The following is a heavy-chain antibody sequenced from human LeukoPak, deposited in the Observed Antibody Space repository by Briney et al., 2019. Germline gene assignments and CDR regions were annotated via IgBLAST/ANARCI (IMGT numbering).Heavy chain of an antibody. D-gene: IGHD2-2*01. CDR1: GFTFSSYG. CDR2: IRYDGSNK. CDR3: AKVLHPYCSGTSCQDFDY. J-gene: IGHJ4*02. Sequence: GGSLRLSCAASGFTFSSYGMHWVRQAPGKGLEWVAFIRYDGSNKYYADSVKGRFTISRDNSKNTLYLQMNSLRAEDTAVYYCAKVLHPYCSGTSCQDFDYWGQGTLVTVSS. V-gene: IGHV3-30*02.